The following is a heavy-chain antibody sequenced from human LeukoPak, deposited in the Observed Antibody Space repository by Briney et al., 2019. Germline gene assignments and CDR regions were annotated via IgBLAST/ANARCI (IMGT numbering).Heavy chain of an antibody. CDR3: ARGLTYYDFWSDLYYMDV. D-gene: IGHD3-3*01. Sequence: PSETLSLTCTVSGVSVTSFYWSWIRQPAGKGLEWIGRFFSSGNTNYNPSFKSRATISVDKSENQFSLKLTSVTAADTAVYYCARGLTYYDFWSDLYYMDVWGKGTTVTVSS. CDR2: FFSSGNT. J-gene: IGHJ6*03. CDR1: GVSVTSFY. V-gene: IGHV4-4*07.